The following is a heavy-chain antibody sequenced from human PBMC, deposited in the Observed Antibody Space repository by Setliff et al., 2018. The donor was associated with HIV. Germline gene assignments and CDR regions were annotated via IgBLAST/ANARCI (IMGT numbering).Heavy chain of an antibody. CDR1: YATLSTADYY. Sequence: SETLSLTCTASYATLSTADYYWTWIRQPPGKGLEWIGRIQGNGDTTYNPSLKSRVTISRDTAKNEFSVKLTSVTAADTAVYYCARESPDGMDVWGQGTTVTVSS. CDR2: IQGNGDT. J-gene: IGHJ6*02. CDR3: ARESPDGMDV. V-gene: IGHV4-39*07.